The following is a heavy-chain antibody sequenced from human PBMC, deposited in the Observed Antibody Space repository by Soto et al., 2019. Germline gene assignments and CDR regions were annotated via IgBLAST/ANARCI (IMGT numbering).Heavy chain of an antibody. CDR1: GFAFSIFY. CDR2: IGASSGWT. J-gene: IGHJ4*02. D-gene: IGHD4-17*01. V-gene: IGHV3-23*01. CDR3: AHRTGFDY. Sequence: GGSPRLSCAASGFAFSIFYMSWVRQAPGEGLEWVSSIGASSGWTTYADSVRGRFTISRDNYKNTLFLHMDSLRTGDTVVYYCAHRTGFDYWGQGTPVTVSS.